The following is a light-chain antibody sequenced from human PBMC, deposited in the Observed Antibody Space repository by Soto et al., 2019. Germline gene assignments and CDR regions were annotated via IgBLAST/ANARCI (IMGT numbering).Light chain of an antibody. CDR2: DVS. V-gene: IGLV2-14*01. Sequence: QSALTQPASVSGSPGQSITISCTGTSSDVGGYNYVSWYQQHPDKAPRLMIYDVSNRPSGVSNRFSASKSGSTASLTISGLQAEDEADYYCSSYTSSSTLVFGGGTKVTVL. CDR1: SSDVGGYNY. J-gene: IGLJ2*01. CDR3: SSYTSSSTLV.